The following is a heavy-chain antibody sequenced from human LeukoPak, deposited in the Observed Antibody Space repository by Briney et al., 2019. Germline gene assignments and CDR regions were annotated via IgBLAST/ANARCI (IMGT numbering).Heavy chain of an antibody. Sequence: SETLSLTCSVSGDSISCSSYYWSWIRQSPGKGLEWIGSIYYNGNTYYNSPLKSRLTIALDTSRNQFSLKLTSVTAADTAVYFCARHRKVDTAGDYWGQGTLVTVSS. CDR1: GDSISCSSYY. D-gene: IGHD5-18*01. CDR3: ARHRKVDTAGDY. J-gene: IGHJ4*02. CDR2: IYYNGNT. V-gene: IGHV4-39*01.